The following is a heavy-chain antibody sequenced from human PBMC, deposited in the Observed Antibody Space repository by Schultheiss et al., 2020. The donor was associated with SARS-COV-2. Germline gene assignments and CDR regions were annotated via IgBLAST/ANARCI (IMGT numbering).Heavy chain of an antibody. CDR2: ISAYNGNT. J-gene: IGHJ6*03. Sequence: ASVKVSCKASGYTFTSYGISWVRQAPGQGLEWMGWISAYNGNTNYAQKLQGRVTMTTDTSTSTAYMELRSLRSDDTAVYYCARDARDIVVVPAAIRGQDYYYMDVWGKGTTVTVSS. CDR3: ARDARDIVVVPAAIRGQDYYYMDV. V-gene: IGHV1-18*01. CDR1: GYTFTSYG. D-gene: IGHD2-2*02.